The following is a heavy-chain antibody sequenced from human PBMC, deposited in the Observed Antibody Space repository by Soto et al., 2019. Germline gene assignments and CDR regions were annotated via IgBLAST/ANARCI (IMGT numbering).Heavy chain of an antibody. J-gene: IGHJ4*02. D-gene: IGHD1-1*01. CDR3: AHRDSTGTTRYFDS. V-gene: IGHV2-5*02. Sequence: ESGPTLVNPTETLTLTCTFSGFSFTTTRVGVGWTRQPPGKALEWLAIIYWDGESRYNPLLSRRLTLTEDTSKNQVVLTMTNMDPKDTATYYCAHRDSTGTTRYFDSWGQGIPVTVSS. CDR1: GFSFTTTRVG. CDR2: IYWDGES.